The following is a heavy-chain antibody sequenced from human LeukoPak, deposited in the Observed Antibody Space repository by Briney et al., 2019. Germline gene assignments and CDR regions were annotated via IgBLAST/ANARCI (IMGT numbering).Heavy chain of an antibody. CDR2: ISGSGSGT. Sequence: GGSLRLSCAAPGFTFSNYAMSWVRQAPGKGLEWVSAISGSGSGTYYADSVKGRFTISRDNSKNTLYLQMNSLRAEDTAIYYCAKESDSGSYHSYLDYWGQGALVTVSS. CDR1: GFTFSNYA. CDR3: AKESDSGSYHSYLDY. V-gene: IGHV3-23*01. J-gene: IGHJ4*02. D-gene: IGHD1-26*01.